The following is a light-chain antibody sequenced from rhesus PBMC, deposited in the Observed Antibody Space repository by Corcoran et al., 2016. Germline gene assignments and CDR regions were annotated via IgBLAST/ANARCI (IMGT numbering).Light chain of an antibody. J-gene: IGKJ2*01. V-gene: IGKV1-22*01. CDR1: QSISSW. CDR2: KAS. CDR3: LHYSSSPYS. Sequence: DIQMTQSPSSLSASVGDTVTITCRASQSISSWLDWSQQKPGKAPKLLIFKASSLQSGVPSRFSGSGSGTDFTLTVNSLQPEDFATYYCLHYSSSPYSFGQGTQVEIE.